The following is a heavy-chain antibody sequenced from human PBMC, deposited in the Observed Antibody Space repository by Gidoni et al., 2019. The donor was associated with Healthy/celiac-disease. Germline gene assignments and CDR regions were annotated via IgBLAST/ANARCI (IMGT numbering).Heavy chain of an antibody. CDR1: GGSFSGYY. Sequence: QVQLQQWGAGLLKPSETLSLTCAVYGGSFSGYYWSWIRQPPGKGLEWIGEINHSGRTNYNPSLKIRVTISVDTSKNQFSLKLSSVTAADTAVYYCARGRIVVVPAAIRSGWFDPWGQGTLVTVSS. CDR2: INHSGRT. CDR3: ARGRIVVVPAAIRSGWFDP. V-gene: IGHV4-34*01. J-gene: IGHJ5*02. D-gene: IGHD2-2*01.